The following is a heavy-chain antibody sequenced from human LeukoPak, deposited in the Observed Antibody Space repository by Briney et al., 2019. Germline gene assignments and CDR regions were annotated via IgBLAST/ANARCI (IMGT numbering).Heavy chain of an antibody. CDR2: MYYSGST. Sequence: SETLPLTCTVSGGSISSSSYYWGWIRQPPGKGPEWIVSMYYSGSTFYNPSLKSRVTMSVDTSKNQFSLKLSSVTAADTAMYYCARWDDSAWAFGTWGPGTLVTVSS. CDR3: ARWDDSAWAFGT. J-gene: IGHJ5*02. CDR1: GGSISSSSYY. D-gene: IGHD6-19*01. V-gene: IGHV4-39*07.